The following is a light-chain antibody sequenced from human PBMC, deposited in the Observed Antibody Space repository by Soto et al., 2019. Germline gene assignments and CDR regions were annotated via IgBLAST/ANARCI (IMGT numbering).Light chain of an antibody. V-gene: IGKV1-39*01. J-gene: IGKJ1*01. CDR2: AAS. CDR1: SINKY. CDR3: QQSSTTPWT. Sequence: SINKYLNWYLQRPGKAPKLLIYAASSLRSGVPSRFSGRGSGTDFTLTINSLQPEDFATYYCQQSSTTPWTFGRGTKVDIK.